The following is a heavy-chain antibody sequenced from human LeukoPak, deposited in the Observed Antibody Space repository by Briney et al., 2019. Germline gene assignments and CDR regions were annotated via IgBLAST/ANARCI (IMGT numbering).Heavy chain of an antibody. D-gene: IGHD2-15*01. CDR2: IWYDGSNK. V-gene: IGHV3-33*01. CDR1: GFTFSSYG. CDR3: ARDLKYCSGGTCYSVLDY. Sequence: PGGSLRLSRAASGFTFSSYGMPWVRQAPGKGLEWVAVIWYDGSNKYYVDSVKGRFTISRDNAKNSLYLQMDSLRAGDTAVYFCARDLKYCSGGTCYSVLDYWGQGTLVTVAS. J-gene: IGHJ4*02.